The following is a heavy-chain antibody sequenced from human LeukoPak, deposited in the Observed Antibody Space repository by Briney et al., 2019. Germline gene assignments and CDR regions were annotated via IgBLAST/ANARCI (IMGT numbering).Heavy chain of an antibody. J-gene: IGHJ6*02. Sequence: GGSLRLSCAASGFTFSSYAMSWVRQAPGKGLEWVSAISGSGGSTYYADSVKGRFTISRDNSKNTLYLQMNSLRAEDTAVYYCAKDPGYYYDSSGYSPSYYYYGMDVWGQGTTVTVSS. CDR2: ISGSGGST. D-gene: IGHD3-22*01. V-gene: IGHV3-23*01. CDR3: AKDPGYYYDSSGYSPSYYYYGMDV. CDR1: GFTFSSYA.